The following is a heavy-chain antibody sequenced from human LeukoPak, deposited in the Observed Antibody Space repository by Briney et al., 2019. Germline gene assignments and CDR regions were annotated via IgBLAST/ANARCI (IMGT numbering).Heavy chain of an antibody. J-gene: IGHJ4*02. CDR1: GFTFSTYW. V-gene: IGHV3-7*01. D-gene: IGHD3-22*01. Sequence: GVSLRLSCAASGFTFSTYWMSWVRQAPGKGLEWVANIKQDGSEKYYVDSVKGRFTISRDNAKNSLYLQMNSLRAEDTAVYYCARTLYYYDSSGYGGIGYWGQGTLVTVSS. CDR3: ARTLYYYDSSGYGGIGY. CDR2: IKQDGSEK.